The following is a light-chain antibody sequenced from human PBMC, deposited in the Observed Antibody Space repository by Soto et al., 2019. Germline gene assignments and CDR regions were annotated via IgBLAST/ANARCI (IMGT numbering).Light chain of an antibody. CDR3: QQSYNTPRT. Sequence: DLQMTQSPSSLSASVGDRVTITCRASQSICTYLNWYQQKPGKAPNLLIYAASSLPSGVPSRFSGSGSGTDFTLTISSLQPEDFATYYCQQSYNTPRTFGQGTKVQIK. J-gene: IGKJ1*01. CDR1: QSICTY. V-gene: IGKV1-39*01. CDR2: AAS.